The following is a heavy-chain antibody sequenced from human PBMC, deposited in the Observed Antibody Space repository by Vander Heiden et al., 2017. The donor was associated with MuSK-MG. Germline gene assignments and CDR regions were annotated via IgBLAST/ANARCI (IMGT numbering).Heavy chain of an antibody. V-gene: IGHV3-11*04. CDR3: ARVQTSSGWFPYYYYMDV. CDR1: GFILRDFS. CDR2: ISSSGATT. J-gene: IGHJ6*03. Sequence: QVQLVESGGALVRPGGSLTLSCSASGFILRDFSMTWIRQAPGKGLEWVAYISSSGATTDYADSVKGRFSISRDDAKKSTFLQTDSLSADDTAGYFCARVQTSSGWFPYYYYMDVWGEGTTVTVSS. D-gene: IGHD3-22*01.